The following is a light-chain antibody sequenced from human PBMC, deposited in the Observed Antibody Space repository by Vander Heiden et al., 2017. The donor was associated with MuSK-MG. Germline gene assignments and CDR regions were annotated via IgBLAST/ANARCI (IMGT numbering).Light chain of an antibody. CDR2: KAS. CDR3: QHENSSSST. Sequence: DIQMTQSPSTLSASVGDRVTITCRASQSISSWLAWYQQKPGKAPKLLIYKASSLESGVQSRFSGSGSGTEFTLTISSLQPDDFATYYCQHENSSSSTFGQGTKVEIK. CDR1: QSISSW. V-gene: IGKV1-5*03. J-gene: IGKJ1*01.